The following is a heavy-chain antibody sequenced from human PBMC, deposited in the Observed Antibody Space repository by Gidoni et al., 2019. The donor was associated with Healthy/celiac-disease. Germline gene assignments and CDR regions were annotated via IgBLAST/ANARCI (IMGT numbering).Heavy chain of an antibody. D-gene: IGHD5-12*01. CDR1: GFTFSNAW. CDR3: TTEYIVATMGGVGCGY. Sequence: EVQLVESGGGLVKPGGSLRLSCEASGFTFSNAWMSWVRQAPGKGLEWVGRIKSKTDGGTTDYAAPVKGRFTISRDDSKNTLYLQMNSLKTEDTAVYYCTTEYIVATMGGVGCGYWGQGTLVTVSS. J-gene: IGHJ4*02. V-gene: IGHV3-15*01. CDR2: IKSKTDGGTT.